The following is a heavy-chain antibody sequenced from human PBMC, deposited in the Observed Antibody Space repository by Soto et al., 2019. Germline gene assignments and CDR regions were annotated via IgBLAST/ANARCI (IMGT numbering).Heavy chain of an antibody. CDR1: GFMFNSYG. Sequence: EVQLLESGGGLVQPGGSLRLSCATSGFMFNSYGMSWVRLAPGKGLEWVSGVSSSGGTTDYADSVKGRFTISRDTSKNNLYLQMNSLRAEDTAVYYCAKAVYGYWYFDLWGRGTLVTVSS. V-gene: IGHV3-23*01. J-gene: IGHJ2*01. D-gene: IGHD3-10*01. CDR3: AKAVYGYWYFDL. CDR2: VSSSGGTT.